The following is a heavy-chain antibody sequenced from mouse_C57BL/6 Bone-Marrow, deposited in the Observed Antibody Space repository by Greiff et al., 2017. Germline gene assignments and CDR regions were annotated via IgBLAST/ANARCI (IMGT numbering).Heavy chain of an antibody. CDR1: GFTFSDYG. J-gene: IGHJ2*01. D-gene: IGHD3-3*01. CDR2: ISSGSSTI. Sequence: EVKLMESGGGLVKPGGSLKLSCAASGFTFSDYGMHWVRQAPEKGLEWVAYISSGSSTIYYADTVKGRFTISRDNAKNTLFLQMTSLRSEDTAMYYCARWGTGNYFDYWGQGTTLTVSS. V-gene: IGHV5-17*01. CDR3: ARWGTGNYFDY.